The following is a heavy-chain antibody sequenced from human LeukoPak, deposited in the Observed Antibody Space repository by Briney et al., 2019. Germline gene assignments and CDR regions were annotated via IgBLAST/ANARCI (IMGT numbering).Heavy chain of an antibody. V-gene: IGHV4-59*12. CDR1: GGSMSSYY. J-gene: IGHJ5*02. D-gene: IGHD3-10*01. CDR2: IYYSGST. CDR3: ARDSGTTGEVKFDP. Sequence: SETLSLTCSVCGGSMSSYYWSLIRKPPGKGLEWIGFIYYSGSTNYNPSLKSRVTMSVDTSKNQFSLKLSSVTAADTAVYYCARDSGTTGEVKFDPWGQGTLVTVSS.